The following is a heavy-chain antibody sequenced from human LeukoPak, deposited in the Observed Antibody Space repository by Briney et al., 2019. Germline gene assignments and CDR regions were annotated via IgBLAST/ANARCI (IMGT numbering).Heavy chain of an antibody. CDR2: INPSGGST. D-gene: IGHD2-15*01. V-gene: IGHV1-46*01. J-gene: IGHJ6*04. CDR3: ARDVHCSGGSCYYYGMDV. Sequence: ASVKVSCKASGYTFTSYYMHWVRQAPGQGLEWMGIINPSGGSTSYAQKFQGRVTMTRDTSTSTGYMELSSLRSEDTAVYYCARDVHCSGGSCYYYGMDVWGKGTTVTVSS. CDR1: GYTFTSYY.